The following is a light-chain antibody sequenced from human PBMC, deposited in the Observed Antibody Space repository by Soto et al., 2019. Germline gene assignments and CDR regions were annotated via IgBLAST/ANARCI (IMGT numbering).Light chain of an antibody. V-gene: IGKV3-20*01. CDR2: GAS. J-gene: IGKJ1*01. CDR3: HQCDSSPWT. CDR1: QSLSSNY. Sequence: EIVLTQSPGTLSLSPGERATLSCRASQSLSSNYLAWYQQKPGQAPRLLIYGASNRATGIPDRFSGSGSGTDFTLTISRLEPEDFAVFYCHQCDSSPWTFGQGTKV.